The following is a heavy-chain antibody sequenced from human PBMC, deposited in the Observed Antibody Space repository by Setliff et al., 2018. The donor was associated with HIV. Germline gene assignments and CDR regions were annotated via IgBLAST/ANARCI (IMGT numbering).Heavy chain of an antibody. CDR1: GGSLSSSY. CDR2: INHSGTA. Sequence: SETLSLTCAVYGGSLSSSYWTWIRQAPGKGLEWIGEINHSGTANYNPSLKGRVTMSLDRSKRQFSLKLTSLTAADTAVYYCAGLSDFLDYWGLGNLVTVS. J-gene: IGHJ4*02. D-gene: IGHD2-21*01. CDR3: AGLSDFLDY. V-gene: IGHV4-34*01.